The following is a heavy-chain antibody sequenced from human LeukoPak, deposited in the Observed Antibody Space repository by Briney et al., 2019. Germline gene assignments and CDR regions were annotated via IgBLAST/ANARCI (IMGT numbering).Heavy chain of an antibody. J-gene: IGHJ5*02. CDR3: ARVGYFCSGGSCYGANWFDP. D-gene: IGHD2-15*01. CDR2: IIPILGIA. V-gene: IGHV1-69*04. CDR1: GGTFSSYA. Sequence: SVKVSCKASGGTFSSYAISWVRQAPGQGLEWMGRIIPILGIANYAQKFQGRVTITADKSTSTAYMELSSLRSEDTAVYYCARVGYFCSGGSCYGANWFDPWGQGTLVTVSS.